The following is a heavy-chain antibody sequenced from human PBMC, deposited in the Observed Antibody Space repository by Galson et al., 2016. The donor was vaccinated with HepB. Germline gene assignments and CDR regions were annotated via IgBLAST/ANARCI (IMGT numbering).Heavy chain of an antibody. D-gene: IGHD2-2*01. CDR3: ARHQKKSVCSSNSCYYYYMDV. V-gene: IGHV3-53*01. CDR1: GFTVSSNY. Sequence: SLRLSCAASGFTVSSNYMSWVRQAPGKGLEWVSVIYGGGSTYYADSVKGRFTISRDNPKNTLYLQMNSLRAEDTAVYYCARHQKKSVCSSNSCYYYYMDVWGKGTTVTVSS. J-gene: IGHJ6*03. CDR2: IYGGGST.